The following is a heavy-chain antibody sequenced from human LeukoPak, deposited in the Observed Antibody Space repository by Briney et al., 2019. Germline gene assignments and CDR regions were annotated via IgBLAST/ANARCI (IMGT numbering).Heavy chain of an antibody. CDR2: ISNNGGYT. V-gene: IGHV3-23*01. CDR1: GFTFSSSA. J-gene: IGHJ4*02. CDR3: AKQLGYCSDGSCYFPY. Sequence: GSLRLSCAASGFTFSSSAMSWVRQAPGKGLEWVSAISNNGGYTYYADSVQGRFIISRDNSKSTLCLQMNSLRAEDTAVYYCAKQLGYCSDGSCYFPYWGQGTLVTVSS. D-gene: IGHD2-15*01.